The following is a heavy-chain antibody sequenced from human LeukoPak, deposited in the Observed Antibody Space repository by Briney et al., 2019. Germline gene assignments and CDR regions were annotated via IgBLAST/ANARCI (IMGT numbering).Heavy chain of an antibody. D-gene: IGHD3-10*01. CDR3: ARSYYGSGTSYGMDV. J-gene: IGHJ6*02. CDR2: IKQDGSEK. CDR1: GPTFSRHW. V-gene: IGHV3-7*01. Sequence: PGGSLRLSCAVSGPTFSRHWMSWVRQAPRKGLEWLANIKQDGSEKYYLDSVEGRFTIYRDNAKNSLYLQMNSLRAEETAVYYCARSYYGSGTSYGMDVWGQGTTVTVSS.